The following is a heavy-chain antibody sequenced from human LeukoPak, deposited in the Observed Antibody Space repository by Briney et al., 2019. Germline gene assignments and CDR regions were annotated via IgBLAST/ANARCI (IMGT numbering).Heavy chain of an antibody. J-gene: IGHJ6*03. Sequence: ASVKVSCKASGYTFTSYGISWVRQAPGQGLEWMGWISAYNGNTNYAQKLQGRVTMTTDTSTSTAYMELRSLRSDDTAVYYCARGIIAAAGAYYYYMDVWGKGTTVTVSS. CDR2: ISAYNGNT. CDR3: ARGIIAAAGAYYYYMDV. D-gene: IGHD6-13*01. V-gene: IGHV1-18*01. CDR1: GYTFTSYG.